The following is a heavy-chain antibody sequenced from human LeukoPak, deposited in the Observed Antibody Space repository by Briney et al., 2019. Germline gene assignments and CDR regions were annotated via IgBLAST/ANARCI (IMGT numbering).Heavy chain of an antibody. J-gene: IGHJ6*02. V-gene: IGHV3-23*01. CDR3: AKEVFRYGYHGLDV. D-gene: IGHD5-18*01. CDR1: GFAFDSFA. CDR2: IGDSGSHT. Sequence: GGSLRLSCAASGFAFDSFAMSWVRQAPGQGLAWVSSIGDSGSHTYYADSVKGRFTISRDNSKNTMYLQMDSLRAEDTAVYYCAKEVFRYGYHGLDVGPRDHGHRHL.